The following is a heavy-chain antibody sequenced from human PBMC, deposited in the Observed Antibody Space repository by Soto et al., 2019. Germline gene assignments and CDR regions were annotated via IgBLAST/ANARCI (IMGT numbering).Heavy chain of an antibody. J-gene: IGHJ6*03. CDR1: GFTFSSYS. Sequence: GGSLRLSCAASGFTFSSYSMNWVRQAPGKGLEWVSYISSSSSTIYYADSVKGRFTISRDNAKNSLYLQMNSLRAEDTAVYYCARGDCSSTSCYRGYYYYYYMDVWGKGTTVTVSS. CDR2: ISSSSSTI. V-gene: IGHV3-48*01. CDR3: ARGDCSSTSCYRGYYYYYYMDV. D-gene: IGHD2-2*01.